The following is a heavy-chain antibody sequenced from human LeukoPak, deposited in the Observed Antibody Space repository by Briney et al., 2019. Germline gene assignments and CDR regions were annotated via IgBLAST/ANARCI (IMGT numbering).Heavy chain of an antibody. CDR2: IYTSGST. CDR3: ARESSGYDFNYYYHLDL. Sequence: PSETLSLTCTVSGGSISSYYWSWIRQPAGKGLEWIARIYTSGSTNYNPALKRRVTISVDPSKNQFSLKLSSVTAADTAVYYCARESSGYDFNYYYHLDLWGKRTTLTVPS. D-gene: IGHD5-12*01. V-gene: IGHV4-4*07. CDR1: GGSISSYY. J-gene: IGHJ6*03.